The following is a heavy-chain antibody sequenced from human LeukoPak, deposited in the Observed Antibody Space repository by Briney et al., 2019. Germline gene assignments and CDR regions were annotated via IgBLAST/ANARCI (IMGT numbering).Heavy chain of an antibody. J-gene: IGHJ4*02. CDR3: AKLPHYYGSGSYLRDY. CDR1: GFTFSNYA. V-gene: IGHV3-23*01. D-gene: IGHD3-10*01. CDR2: ISGSGDST. Sequence: GGSLRLSCAASGFTFSNYAMRWVRQAPGKGLEWVSGISGSGDSTYYADSVKGRFTISRDNSKNTLYLQMNSLRAEDTAVYYCAKLPHYYGSGSYLRDYWGQGTLVTVSS.